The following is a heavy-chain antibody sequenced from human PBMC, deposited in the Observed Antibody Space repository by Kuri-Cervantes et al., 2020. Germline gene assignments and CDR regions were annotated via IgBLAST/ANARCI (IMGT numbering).Heavy chain of an antibody. CDR2: IYHSGST. V-gene: IGHV4-34*01. D-gene: IGHD2-2*03. J-gene: IGHJ3*02. Sequence: ESLKISCAVYGGSFSGYYWGWIRQPPGKGLEWIGSIYHSGSTYYNPSLKSRVTISVDTSKNQFSLKLSSVTAADTAVYYCARVGYCSSTSCPRGGAFDIWGQGTMVTVSS. CDR3: ARVGYCSSTSCPRGGAFDI. CDR1: GGSFSGYY.